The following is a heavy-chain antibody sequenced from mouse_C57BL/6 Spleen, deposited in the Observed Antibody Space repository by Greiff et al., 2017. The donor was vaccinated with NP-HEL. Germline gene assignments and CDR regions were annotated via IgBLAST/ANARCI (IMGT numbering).Heavy chain of an antibody. CDR3: ARVYYGSIEGFAY. CDR2: INPYNGGT. Sequence: VQLQQSGPVLVKPGASVKMSCKASGYTFTDYYMNWVKQSHGKSLEWIGVINPYNGGTSYNQKFKGKATLTVDKSSSTAYMELNSLTSEDSAVYYCARVYYGSIEGFAYWGQGTLVTVSA. D-gene: IGHD1-1*01. V-gene: IGHV1-19*01. J-gene: IGHJ3*01. CDR1: GYTFTDYY.